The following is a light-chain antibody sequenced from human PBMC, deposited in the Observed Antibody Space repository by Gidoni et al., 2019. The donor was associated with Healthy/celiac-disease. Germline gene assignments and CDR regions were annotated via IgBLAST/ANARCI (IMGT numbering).Light chain of an antibody. Sequence: QPALTQPASVSGSPGQSITISCTGTSSDVGSYNLVSWYQQHPGKAPKLMIYEGSKRPSGVSNRFSGSKSGNTASLTISGLQAEDEADYYCCSYAGSSTFFYVFGTGTKVTVL. CDR1: SSDVGSYNL. CDR3: CSYAGSSTFFYV. CDR2: EGS. V-gene: IGLV2-23*03. J-gene: IGLJ1*01.